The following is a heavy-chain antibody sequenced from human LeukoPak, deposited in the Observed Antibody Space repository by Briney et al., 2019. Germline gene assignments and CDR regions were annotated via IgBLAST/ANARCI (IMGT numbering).Heavy chain of an antibody. CDR2: IYYSGST. D-gene: IGHD3-10*01. V-gene: IGHV4-30-4*08. Sequence: PSQTLSLTCTVSGGSISSGDYYGSWIRQPPGKGLEWIGYIYYSGSTYYNPSLKSRVTISVDTSKNQFSLKLSSVTAADTAVYYCARGRMVRPTSIMDVWGKGTTVTVSS. J-gene: IGHJ6*03. CDR1: GGSISSGDYY. CDR3: ARGRMVRPTSIMDV.